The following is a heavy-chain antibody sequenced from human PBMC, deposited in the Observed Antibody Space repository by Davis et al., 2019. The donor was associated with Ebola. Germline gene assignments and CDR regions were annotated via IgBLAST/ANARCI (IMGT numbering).Heavy chain of an antibody. CDR1: GDSMSDYY. CDR3: ARVVRAGYYDSSVSYYGMDV. D-gene: IGHD3-22*01. V-gene: IGHV4-59*01. Sequence: SETLSLTCTVSGDSMSDYYYNWIRQPPGRGLEWIGNIYYSGTTNLNPSLKSRVSISGDTSKSQFFLRLNSVTAADTALYFCARVVRAGYYDSSVSYYGMDVWGQGTTVTVSS. CDR2: IYYSGTT. J-gene: IGHJ6*02.